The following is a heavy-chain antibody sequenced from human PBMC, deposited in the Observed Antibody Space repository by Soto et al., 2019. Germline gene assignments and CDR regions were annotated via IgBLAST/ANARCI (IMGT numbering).Heavy chain of an antibody. CDR3: ARQQAMDY. J-gene: IGHJ4*02. CDR1: GYTFVKYE. Sequence: QVQLVQSGAEVKKPGASVKVSCKASGYTFVKYEINWVRQATGQGLEWLGWMNPHSGDTFYAQNFQGRVTTTRNTSITTAYMELNSLKSEDTAVYYCARQQAMDYWGQGTLVTVSS. V-gene: IGHV1-8*01. CDR2: MNPHSGDT.